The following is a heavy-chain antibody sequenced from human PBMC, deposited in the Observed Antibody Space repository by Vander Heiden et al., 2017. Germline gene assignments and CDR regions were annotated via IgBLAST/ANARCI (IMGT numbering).Heavy chain of an antibody. D-gene: IGHD4-4*01. J-gene: IGHJ6*02. Sequence: EVQLVASGGGLVQPGRSLRLSCAASGFIFDDYAMYWVRQAPGKGLEWVSGISWNSGSIGYADSVKGRFTISRDNAKNSLYLHMNSLIPEDTALYYCAKHSFAVTTPRGGMDVWGQGTTVTVSS. CDR1: GFIFDDYA. CDR3: AKHSFAVTTPRGGMDV. V-gene: IGHV3-9*01. CDR2: ISWNSGSI.